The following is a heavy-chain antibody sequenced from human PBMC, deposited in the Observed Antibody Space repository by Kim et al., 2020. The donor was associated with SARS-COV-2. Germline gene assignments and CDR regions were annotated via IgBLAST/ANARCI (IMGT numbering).Heavy chain of an antibody. J-gene: IGHJ5*02. CDR1: GFTFSSYD. Sequence: GGSLRLSCAASGFTFSSYDMHWVRQATGKGLEWVSAIGTAGDTYYPGSVKGRFTISRENAKNSLYLQMNSLRAGDTAVYYCARGYYDSSGYTNWFDPWGQGTLVTVSS. CDR2: IGTAGDT. CDR3: ARGYYDSSGYTNWFDP. D-gene: IGHD3-22*01. V-gene: IGHV3-13*01.